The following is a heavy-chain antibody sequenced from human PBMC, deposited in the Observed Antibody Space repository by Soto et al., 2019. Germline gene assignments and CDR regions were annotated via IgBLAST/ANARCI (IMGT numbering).Heavy chain of an antibody. D-gene: IGHD3-10*01. CDR1: GFTFNNYA. V-gene: IGHV3-23*01. CDR2: ISGRGGST. J-gene: IGHJ4*02. Sequence: GGSLRLSCAASGFTFNNYAMSWVRQAPGKGLEWVSAISGRGGSTYYVDSVKGRFTISRDNSKNTLYLQMNSLRAEDTAIYYCAKDRGLSPDYYGPPPDYWGQGTLVTVSS. CDR3: AKDRGLSPDYYGPPPDY.